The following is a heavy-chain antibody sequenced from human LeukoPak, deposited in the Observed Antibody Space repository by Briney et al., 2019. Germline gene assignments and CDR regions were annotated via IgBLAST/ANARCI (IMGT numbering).Heavy chain of an antibody. CDR3: ARDDGFDPDHYYYGMDV. Sequence: GGSLRLSCAASGFTFSSYWMSWVRQAPGKGLEWVANIKQDGSEKYYVDSVKGRFTISRDNAKNSLYLQMNSLRAEDTAVYYCARDDGFDPDHYYYGMDVWGQGTTVTVSS. J-gene: IGHJ6*02. CDR1: GFTFSSYW. V-gene: IGHV3-7*01. CDR2: IKQDGSEK. D-gene: IGHD2-2*03.